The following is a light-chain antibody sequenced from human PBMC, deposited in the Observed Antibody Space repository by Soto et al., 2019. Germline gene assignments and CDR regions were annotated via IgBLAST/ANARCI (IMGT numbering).Light chain of an antibody. Sequence: QSALTQPASVSGSPGQSITISCTGTNSDVGRYDYVSWYQLHPGKAPKLMVFEVSNRPSGVSYRFSGSKSGNTASLTISGLQAEDEADYFCSSYSISTAYLFGTGTKLTVL. CDR1: NSDVGRYDY. CDR3: SSYSISTAYL. J-gene: IGLJ1*01. CDR2: EVS. V-gene: IGLV2-14*01.